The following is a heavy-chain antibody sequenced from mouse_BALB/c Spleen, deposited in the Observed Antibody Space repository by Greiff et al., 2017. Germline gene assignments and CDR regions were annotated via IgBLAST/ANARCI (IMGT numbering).Heavy chain of an antibody. J-gene: IGHJ2*01. CDR1: GFNIKDTY. CDR3: ARAGGYYGSSPDY. D-gene: IGHD1-1*01. V-gene: IGHV14-3*02. Sequence: EVQVVESGAELVKPGASVKLSCTASGFNIKDTYMHWVKQRPEQGLEWIGRIDPANGNTKYDPKFQGKATITADTSSNTAYLQLSSLTSEDTAVYYCARAGGYYGSSPDYWGQGTTLTVSS. CDR2: IDPANGNT.